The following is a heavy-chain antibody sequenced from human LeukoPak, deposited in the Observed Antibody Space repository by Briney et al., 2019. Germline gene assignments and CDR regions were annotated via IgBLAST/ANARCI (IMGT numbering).Heavy chain of an antibody. CDR3: AKSLIAAAGTGAFDI. D-gene: IGHD6-13*01. CDR1: RFTLSNYD. V-gene: IGHV3-23*01. CDR2: FTGIDSK. J-gene: IGHJ3*02. Sequence: GGALTLSCAATRFTLSNYDMSWVRQATGKGVEWVSSFTGIDSKYYADSVRGRSTIPRDNSKNTLYPQLKSPRAEDTAVYYCAKSLIAAAGTGAFDIWGEETMAPVSS.